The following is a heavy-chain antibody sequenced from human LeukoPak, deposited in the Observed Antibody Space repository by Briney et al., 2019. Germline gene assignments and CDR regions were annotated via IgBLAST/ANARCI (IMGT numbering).Heavy chain of an antibody. CDR1: GFIFSSYA. CDR3: ARRITMVRGVRHFDY. J-gene: IGHJ4*02. Sequence: GGSLRLSCTASGFIFSSYAMHWVRQAPGKGLEWVAVKYYADSVKGRFTISRDNSKNTLYLQMNSLRAEDTAVYYCARRITMVRGVRHFDYWGQGTLVTVSS. D-gene: IGHD3-10*01. CDR2: K. V-gene: IGHV3-33*08.